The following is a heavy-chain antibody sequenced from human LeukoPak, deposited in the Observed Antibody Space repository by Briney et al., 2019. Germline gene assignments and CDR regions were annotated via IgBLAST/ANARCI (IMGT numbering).Heavy chain of an antibody. V-gene: IGHV3-33*01. D-gene: IGHD3-22*01. CDR1: GFTFSSYG. CDR2: IWYGGSNK. Sequence: GGSLRLSCAASGFTFSSYGMHWVRQAPGKGLEWVAVIWYGGSNKYYADSVKGRFTISRDNSKNTLYLQMNSPRAEDTAVYYCARAQGYYDSSGYPIDYWGQGTLVTVSS. CDR3: ARAQGYYDSSGYPIDY. J-gene: IGHJ4*02.